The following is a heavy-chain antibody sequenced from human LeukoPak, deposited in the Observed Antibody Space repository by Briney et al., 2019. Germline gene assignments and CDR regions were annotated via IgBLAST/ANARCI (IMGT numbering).Heavy chain of an antibody. CDR2: IYYSGST. CDR1: GGSISSYY. J-gene: IGHJ4*02. CDR3: ARQLTSSSSWL. D-gene: IGHD6-6*01. Sequence: SETLSLTCTVSGGSISSYYWSWIRQPPEKRLEWIGYIYYSGSTNYNPSLKSRVTISVDTSKNQFSLKLSSVTAADTAVYYCARQLTSSSSWLWGQGTLVTVSS. V-gene: IGHV4-59*08.